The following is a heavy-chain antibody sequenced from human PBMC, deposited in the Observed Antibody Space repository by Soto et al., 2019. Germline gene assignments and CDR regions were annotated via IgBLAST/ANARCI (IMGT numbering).Heavy chain of an antibody. Sequence: SETLSLTCTISSGSVTNNNWWSWVRQSPGKGLEWIGEVHYTGGTSYNPSLESRVTISVDKSKNGFSLKLDSVTAADTAMYYSTKNSAYALDYWGQGTLVTVSS. V-gene: IGHV4-4*02. J-gene: IGHJ4*02. D-gene: IGHD1-1*01. CDR3: TKNSAYALDY. CDR1: SGSVTNNNW. CDR2: VHYTGGT.